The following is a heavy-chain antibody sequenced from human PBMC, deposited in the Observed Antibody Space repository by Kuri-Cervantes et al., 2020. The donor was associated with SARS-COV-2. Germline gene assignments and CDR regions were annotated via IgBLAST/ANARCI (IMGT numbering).Heavy chain of an antibody. CDR2: ISYDGSNK. Sequence: GESLKISCAASGFTFSSYSMHRVRQAPGKGLEWVAVISYDGSNKYYADSVKGRFTISRDNSKNTLFLQMNSLRAEDTAVYYCATTSGSYYNGAFDYWGQGSLVTVSS. J-gene: IGHJ4*02. CDR3: ATTSGSYYNGAFDY. D-gene: IGHD1-26*01. CDR1: GFTFSSYS. V-gene: IGHV3-30*03.